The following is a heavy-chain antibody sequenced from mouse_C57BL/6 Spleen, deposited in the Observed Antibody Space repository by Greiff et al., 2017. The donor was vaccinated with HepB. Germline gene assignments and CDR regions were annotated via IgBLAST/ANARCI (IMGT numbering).Heavy chain of an antibody. D-gene: IGHD2-4*01. V-gene: IGHV2-2*01. J-gene: IGHJ1*03. Sequence: VMLVESGPGLVQPSQSLSITCTVSGFSLTSYGVHWVRQSPGKGLEWLGVIWSGGSTDYNAAFISRLSISKDNSKSQVFFKMNSLQADDTAIYYCARLHDYDYWYFDVWGTGTTVTVSS. CDR1: GFSLTSYG. CDR3: ARLHDYDYWYFDV. CDR2: IWSGGST.